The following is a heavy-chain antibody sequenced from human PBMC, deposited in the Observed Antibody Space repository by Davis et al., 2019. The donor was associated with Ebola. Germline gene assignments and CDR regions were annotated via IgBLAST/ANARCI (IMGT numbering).Heavy chain of an antibody. CDR1: GYTFTSYA. J-gene: IGHJ4*02. CDR3: ARESSYYGSGSSFDY. V-gene: IGHV1-69*04. Sequence: AASVKVSCKASGYTFTSYAISWVRQAPGQGLEWMGRIIPILGIANYAQKFQGRVTITADKSTSTAYMELSSLRSEDTAVYYCARESSYYGSGSSFDYWGQGTLVTVSS. CDR2: IIPILGIA. D-gene: IGHD3-10*01.